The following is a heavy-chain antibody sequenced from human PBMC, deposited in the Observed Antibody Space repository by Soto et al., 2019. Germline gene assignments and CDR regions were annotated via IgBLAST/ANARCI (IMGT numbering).Heavy chain of an antibody. CDR3: ATAYVYDFENSNYYRDAFDI. Sequence: GESLKSSCKASGYSFSFYWIGWVRQIPGKGLEWMAIMYPDDSDIRYSPSFEAHVTISADKSTSTAFLQWSSLKASDTAMYYCATAYVYDFENSNYYRDAFDIWGQGTMVTVSS. CDR1: GYSFSFYW. V-gene: IGHV5-51*01. D-gene: IGHD3-22*01. CDR2: MYPDDSDI. J-gene: IGHJ3*02.